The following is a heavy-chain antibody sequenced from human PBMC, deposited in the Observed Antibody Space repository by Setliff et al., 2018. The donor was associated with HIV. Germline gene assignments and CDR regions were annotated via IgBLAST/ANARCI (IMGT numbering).Heavy chain of an antibody. CDR1: GVSITNGTFY. J-gene: IGHJ5*02. CDR2: IAKTGST. D-gene: IGHD6-19*01. V-gene: IGHV4-61*02. CDR3: ARGRGSSPYRWFDP. Sequence: PSETLSLTCTVSGVSITNGTFYWNWIRQPAGKGLEWIGRIAKTGSTNYSPSLKSRVAISVEMSKNQFSLKLSSVTPADTAVYYCARGRGSSPYRWFDPWGQGTLVTVSS.